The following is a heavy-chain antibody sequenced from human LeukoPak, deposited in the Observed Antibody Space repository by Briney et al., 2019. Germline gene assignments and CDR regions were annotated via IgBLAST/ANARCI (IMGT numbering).Heavy chain of an antibody. Sequence: KPSQTLSLTCTVSGGSISSYYWSWIRQPPGKGLEWIGYIYYSGSTNYNPSLKSRVTISVDTSKNQFSLKLSSVAAADTAVYYCAREYSSGWYRSSRPKNYFDYWGQGTLVTVSS. CDR2: IYYSGST. J-gene: IGHJ4*02. D-gene: IGHD6-19*01. CDR3: AREYSSGWYRSSRPKNYFDY. CDR1: GGSISSYY. V-gene: IGHV4-59*01.